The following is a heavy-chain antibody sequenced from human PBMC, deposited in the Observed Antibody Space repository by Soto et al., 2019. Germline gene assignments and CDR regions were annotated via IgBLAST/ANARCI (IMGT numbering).Heavy chain of an antibody. CDR2: IYHSGST. D-gene: IGHD5-12*01. V-gene: IGHV4-4*02. Sequence: SETLSLTCAVSSGSISSSNWWSWVRQPPGKGLEWIGEIYHSGSTNYNPSLKSRVTISVDKSKNQFSLKLSSVTAADTAVYYCARDRYSGYDWDYYYMDVWGKGTTVTVSS. CDR3: ARDRYSGYDWDYYYMDV. CDR1: SGSISSSNW. J-gene: IGHJ6*03.